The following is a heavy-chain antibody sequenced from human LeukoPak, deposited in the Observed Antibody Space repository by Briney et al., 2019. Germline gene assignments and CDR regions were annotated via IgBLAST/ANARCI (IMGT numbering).Heavy chain of an antibody. CDR3: TRGAKFRFYVSATYYTSLPFAP. J-gene: IGHJ5*02. Sequence: ASVKVSCKASGYTLTTYTIHWVRQAPGQRLEWMGWINTGNGHTKYSQEFQDRVTITRDTSTSTAYMELSSLRSDDMAIYLCTRGAKFRFYVSATYYTSLPFAPCSQGTLVTVSS. CDR1: GYTLTTYT. V-gene: IGHV1-3*03. CDR2: INTGNGHT. D-gene: IGHD3-10*01.